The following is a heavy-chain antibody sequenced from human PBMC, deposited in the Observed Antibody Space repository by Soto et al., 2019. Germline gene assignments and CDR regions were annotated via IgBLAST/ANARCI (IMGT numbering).Heavy chain of an antibody. CDR1: GYTFTSYD. CDR3: ARGWYGGYDTDDHYGSPPDV. Sequence: QVQLVQSGAEVKKPGASVKVSCKASGYTFTSYDINWVRQATGQGLEWMGWMNPNSGKTGYAQKFQGRVTMTRNTSISTAYMELSSLRSEDTAVYYCARGWYGGYDTDDHYGSPPDVWGQGTTVTVSS. V-gene: IGHV1-8*01. J-gene: IGHJ6*02. D-gene: IGHD5-12*01. CDR2: MNPNSGKT.